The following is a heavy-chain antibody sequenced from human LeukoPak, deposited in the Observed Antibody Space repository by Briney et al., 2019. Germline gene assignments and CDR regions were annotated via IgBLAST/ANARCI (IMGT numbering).Heavy chain of an antibody. Sequence: SETLSLTCTVSGGSISSYYWSWIRQPPGKGLEWIGYIYYSGSTNYNPSLKSRVTISVDTSKNQFSLKLSSVTAADTAVYYCARGISSPFPFDYWGRGTLVTVSS. D-gene: IGHD6-13*01. CDR2: IYYSGST. V-gene: IGHV4-59*01. J-gene: IGHJ4*02. CDR1: GGSISSYY. CDR3: ARGISSPFPFDY.